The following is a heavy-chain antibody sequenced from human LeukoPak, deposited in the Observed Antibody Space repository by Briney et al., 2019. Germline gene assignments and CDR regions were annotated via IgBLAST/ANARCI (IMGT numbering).Heavy chain of an antibody. V-gene: IGHV3-30*02. D-gene: IGHD3-22*01. CDR1: GFTFSSYG. J-gene: IGHJ4*02. CDR2: IRYDGSNK. Sequence: AGGSLRLSCAASGFTFSSYGMHWVRQAPGKGLEWVAFIRYDGSNKYYAGSVKGRFTISRDNAKNSLYLQMNSLSAEDTAVYYCARVLHKRNYDSSVYYGYWGQGTLVTVSS. CDR3: ARVLHKRNYDSSVYYGY.